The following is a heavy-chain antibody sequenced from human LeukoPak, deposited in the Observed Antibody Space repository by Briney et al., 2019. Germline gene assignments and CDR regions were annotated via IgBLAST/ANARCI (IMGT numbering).Heavy chain of an antibody. Sequence: GGSLRLSCAASGFTFRSYAMHWVRQAPGKGLEWVAVISYDGSNKYYADSVKGRFTISRDNSKNTLYLQMNSLRAEDTAVYYCARGHYDILTGFGMDVWGQGTTVTVSS. CDR1: GFTFRSYA. CDR2: ISYDGSNK. J-gene: IGHJ6*02. CDR3: ARGHYDILTGFGMDV. D-gene: IGHD3-9*01. V-gene: IGHV3-30-3*01.